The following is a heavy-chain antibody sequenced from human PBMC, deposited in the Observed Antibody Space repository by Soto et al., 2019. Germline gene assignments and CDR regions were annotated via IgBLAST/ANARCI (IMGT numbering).Heavy chain of an antibody. CDR3: AKDLERIAVAGTFDY. V-gene: IGHV3-23*01. D-gene: IGHD6-19*01. CDR2: ISGSGGST. Sequence: TGGSLRLSCAASGFTFSSYAMSWVRQAPGKGLEWVSAISGSGGSTYYADSVKGRFTISRDNSKNTLYLQMNSLRAEDTAVYYCAKDLERIAVAGTFDYWGQGALVTVSS. J-gene: IGHJ4*02. CDR1: GFTFSSYA.